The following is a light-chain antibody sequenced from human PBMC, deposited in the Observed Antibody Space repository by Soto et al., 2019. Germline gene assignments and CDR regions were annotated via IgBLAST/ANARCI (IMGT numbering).Light chain of an antibody. CDR2: DAS. CDR1: QSIGGW. Sequence: DIQMTQSPSTLSASVGDRVTITCRASQSIGGWLAWYQQKPGKAPKLLIYDASGLESGVPSRFSGSGSGTEFTLTISSLQPDDFATYYCQQYNSYSPYTFGQGTNLEIK. J-gene: IGKJ2*01. CDR3: QQYNSYSPYT. V-gene: IGKV1-5*01.